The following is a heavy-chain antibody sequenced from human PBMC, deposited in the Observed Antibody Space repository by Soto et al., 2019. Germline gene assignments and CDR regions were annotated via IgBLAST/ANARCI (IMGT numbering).Heavy chain of an antibody. CDR3: SKGDSYYDYYGMDV. CDR2: ISGSGGST. CDR1: GFTFSSYA. V-gene: IGHV3-23*01. Sequence: EVQLLESGGGLVQPGGSLRLSCTASGFTFSSYAMSWVRQAPGKGLEWVSAISGSGGSTYYADSVKGRFTISRDNSKNTLYLQMNSLRAEDTAVYYCSKGDSYYDYYGMDVWGQGTTVTVSS. J-gene: IGHJ6*02.